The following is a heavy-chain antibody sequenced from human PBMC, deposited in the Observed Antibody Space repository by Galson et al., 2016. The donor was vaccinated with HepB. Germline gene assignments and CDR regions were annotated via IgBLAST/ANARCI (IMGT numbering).Heavy chain of an antibody. CDR2: ISSDSSYI. D-gene: IGHD6-13*01. CDR3: ARVREQQLLDAFDI. J-gene: IGHJ3*02. Sequence: SLRLSCATYGFTFTRYNMNWVRQAPGKGLEWVSSISSDSSYIYYADSVKGRFTISRDNVKKSLYLQMNSLRPEDTAVYYCARVREQQLLDAFDIWGQGTMVTVSS. CDR1: GFTFTRYN. V-gene: IGHV3-21*01.